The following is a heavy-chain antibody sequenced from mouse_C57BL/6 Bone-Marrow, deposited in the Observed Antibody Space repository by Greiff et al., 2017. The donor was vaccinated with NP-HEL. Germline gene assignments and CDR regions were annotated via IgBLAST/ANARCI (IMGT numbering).Heavy chain of an antibody. V-gene: IGHV6-3*01. CDR2: IRLRSDNYAT. CDR1: GFTFSNYC. J-gene: IGHJ3*01. CDR3: TCQSAYYGGSSFFAY. D-gene: IGHD1-1*01. Sequence: EVKVEESGGGLVQPGGSMKLSCVASGFTFSNYCMNWVRQSPEKGLEWVAQIRLRSDNYATASAESVKGRFTITRDNSKGSVYLQMNNIRAEENGIYSCTCQSAYYGGSSFFAYWGQGTLVTVSA.